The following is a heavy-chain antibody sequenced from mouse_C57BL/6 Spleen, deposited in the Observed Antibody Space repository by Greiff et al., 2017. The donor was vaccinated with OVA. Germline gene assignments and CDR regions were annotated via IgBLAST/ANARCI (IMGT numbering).Heavy chain of an antibody. Sequence: VQLQQSGPELVKPGASVKMSCKASGYTFTDYNMHWVKQSPEKSLEWIGYINPNNGGTTYNQKFKGKATLTVNNSSSTDYMQLRSLTSEDSAVYYCATYYCSYDYIDYWGQGTTLTVSS. J-gene: IGHJ2*01. CDR3: ATYYCSYDYIDY. D-gene: IGHD2-1*01. CDR2: INPNNGGT. V-gene: IGHV1-22*01. CDR1: GYTFTDYN.